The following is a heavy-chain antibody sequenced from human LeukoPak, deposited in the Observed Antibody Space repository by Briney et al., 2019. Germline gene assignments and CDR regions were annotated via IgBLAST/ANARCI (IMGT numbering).Heavy chain of an antibody. CDR3: AKAAGYAFDI. CDR2: ISWNSGSI. Sequence: GRSLRLSCAASGFTFDDYAMHWVRQAPGKGLEWVSGISWNSGSIGYADSVKGRFTISRDNAKNSLYLQMNSLRAEDTALYYCAKAAGYAFDIWGQGTMVTVSS. V-gene: IGHV3-9*01. CDR1: GFTFDDYA. D-gene: IGHD6-19*01. J-gene: IGHJ3*02.